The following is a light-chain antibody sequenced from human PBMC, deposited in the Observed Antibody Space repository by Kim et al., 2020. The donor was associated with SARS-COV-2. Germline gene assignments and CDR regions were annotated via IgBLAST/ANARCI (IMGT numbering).Light chain of an antibody. CDR2: AAS. V-gene: IGKV3-20*01. Sequence: SSGERATLFCRASQGFSSSYLAWYQQKPGQAPRLLIYAASSRATGIPDRFSGSGSGKDFTLTISRLEPEDCALYYCQQYGSSPLTFGGGTKVDIK. CDR3: QQYGSSPLT. CDR1: QGFSSSY. J-gene: IGKJ4*01.